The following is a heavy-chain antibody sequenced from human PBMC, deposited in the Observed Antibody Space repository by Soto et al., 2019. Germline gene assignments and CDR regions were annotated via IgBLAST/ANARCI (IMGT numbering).Heavy chain of an antibody. CDR2: ISSSGSTI. D-gene: IGHD1-26*01. CDR3: ARDKRGLVGATAFDI. V-gene: IGHV3-11*01. J-gene: IGHJ3*02. CDR1: GFTFSDYY. Sequence: GGSLRLSCAASGFTFSDYYMSWIRQAQGKGLEWVSYISSSGSTIYYADSVKGRFTISRDNAKNSLYLQMNSLRTEDTAVYYCARDKRGLVGATAFDIWGQGTMVTVSS.